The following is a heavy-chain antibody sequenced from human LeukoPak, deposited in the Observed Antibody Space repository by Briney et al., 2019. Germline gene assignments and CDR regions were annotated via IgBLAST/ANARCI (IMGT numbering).Heavy chain of an antibody. CDR3: ARLGVAGDPSSAEYFQH. J-gene: IGHJ1*01. V-gene: IGHV1-18*01. D-gene: IGHD6-19*01. CDR2: VSLYNPKT. CDR1: GYTFTSYA. Sequence: ASVKVSCKASGYTFTSYAITCVRQAPGQGLDWMGWVSLYNPKTNYAQKFQGRFTMTTDTSTSTAYMELMSLRSDDTAVYYCARLGVAGDPSSAEYFQHWGQGTLLTVSS.